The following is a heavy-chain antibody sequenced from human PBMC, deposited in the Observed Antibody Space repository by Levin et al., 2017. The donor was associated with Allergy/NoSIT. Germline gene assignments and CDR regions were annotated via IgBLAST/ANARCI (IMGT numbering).Heavy chain of an antibody. Sequence: LSLTCAASGFTFTSYAMAWVRQAPGKGLEWVASITGSSATTYYADSVKGRFTISKDNPKHALVLHMDSLRPEDTADYYCAKDRRFTVSADFDNWGHGSRVTVSA. CDR1: GFTFTSYA. CDR3: AKDRRFTVSADFDN. D-gene: IGHD4-17*01. J-gene: IGHJ4*01. V-gene: IGHV3-23*01. CDR2: ITGSSATT.